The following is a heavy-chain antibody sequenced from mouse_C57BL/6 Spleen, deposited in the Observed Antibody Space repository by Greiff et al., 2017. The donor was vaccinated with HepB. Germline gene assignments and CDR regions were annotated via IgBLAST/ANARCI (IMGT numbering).Heavy chain of an antibody. CDR2: INPGSGGT. V-gene: IGHV1-54*01. D-gene: IGHD4-1*01. J-gene: IGHJ2*01. Sequence: VQLQQSGAELVRPGTSVKVSCKASGYAFTNYLIEWVKQRPGQGLEWIGVINPGSGGTNYNEKFKGKATLTADKSSSTAYMQLSSLTSEDSAVYCGAGQHGTPYFDYWGQGTTLTVSS. CDR3: AGQHGTPYFDY. CDR1: GYAFTNYL.